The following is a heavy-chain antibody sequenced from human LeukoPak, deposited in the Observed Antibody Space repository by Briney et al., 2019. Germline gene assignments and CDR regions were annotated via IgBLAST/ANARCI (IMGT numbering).Heavy chain of an antibody. CDR3: TRDRYGGYDYAY. CDR1: GFTFADYA. D-gene: IGHD5-12*01. V-gene: IGHV3-49*04. Sequence: PGRSLRHSCTGSGFTFADYAVSWVRQAPGRGVEWVGLIRGKAYGGTPEYAASVKDRFIISRHDSKSIGYLQMNSLKTEDTAVYYCTRDRYGGYDYAYWGQGTLVTVSS. CDR2: IRGKAYGGTP. J-gene: IGHJ4*02.